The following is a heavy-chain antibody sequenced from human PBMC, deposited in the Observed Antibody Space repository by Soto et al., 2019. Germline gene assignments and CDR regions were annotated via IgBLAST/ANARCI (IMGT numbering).Heavy chain of an antibody. Sequence: QAQLVESGGGVVQPGRSLRLPCAASGFAFSSYGMHWVRQAPGTGLEWVAVISYDGSLQHYADSVKGRFTISRDNSKNMVLLQISSLRAKDTAVYYCVSDRGYGHASVPYSWGQGTLVSVSS. CDR1: GFAFSSYG. CDR2: ISYDGSLQ. D-gene: IGHD5-18*01. V-gene: IGHV3-30*03. J-gene: IGHJ4*02. CDR3: VSDRGYGHASVPYS.